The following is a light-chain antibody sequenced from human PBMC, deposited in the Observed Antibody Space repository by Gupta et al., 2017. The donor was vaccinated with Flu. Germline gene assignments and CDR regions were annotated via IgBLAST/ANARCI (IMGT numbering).Light chain of an antibody. V-gene: IGLV3-21*03. CDR1: NIGSRT. J-gene: IGLJ2*01. Sequence: SYVLTQPPSVSVAPGKTARITCGGNNIGSRTVHWYQQKPGQAPVLVVYDDSDRPSGIPERFSGSNSGNTATLTIGRAEAGDEADYYCQVWHSSSDQMIFGGGTTPTVL. CDR2: DDS. CDR3: QVWHSSSDQMI.